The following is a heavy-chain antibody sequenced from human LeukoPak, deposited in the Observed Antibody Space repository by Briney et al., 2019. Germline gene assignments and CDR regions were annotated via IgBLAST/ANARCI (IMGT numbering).Heavy chain of an antibody. D-gene: IGHD4-11*01. Sequence: SQTLSLTCTVSGGSISSGTYYWTWIRQHPGKGLEWIGYIYNSGSTYYNPSLKSRVTISVDTSKNQFSLKLSSVTAADTAVYYCARVSGDYSGIDYWGQGTLVTVSS. V-gene: IGHV4-31*03. J-gene: IGHJ4*02. CDR2: IYNSGST. CDR1: GGSISSGTYY. CDR3: ARVSGDYSGIDY.